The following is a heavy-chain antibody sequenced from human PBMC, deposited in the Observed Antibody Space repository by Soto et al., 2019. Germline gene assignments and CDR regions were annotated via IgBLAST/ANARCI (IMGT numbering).Heavy chain of an antibody. CDR2: IRSKANSYAT. J-gene: IGHJ6*02. D-gene: IGHD2-2*02. Sequence: PGGSLRLSCAASGFTFRGSAMHWFRQASGKGLEWVGRIRSKANSYATAYAASVKGRFTISRDDSKNTAYLQMNSLKTEDTAVYYCTSRYCSSTSCYKYYYYYGMDVWGQGTTVTVSS. CDR1: GFTFRGSA. V-gene: IGHV3-73*01. CDR3: TSRYCSSTSCYKYYYYYGMDV.